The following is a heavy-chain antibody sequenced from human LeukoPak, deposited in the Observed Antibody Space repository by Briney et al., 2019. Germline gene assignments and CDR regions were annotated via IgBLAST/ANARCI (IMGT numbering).Heavy chain of an antibody. CDR2: INPNSGGT. V-gene: IGHV1-2*02. CDR1: GYTFTGYY. J-gene: IGHJ4*02. D-gene: IGHD1-1*01. CDR3: ARSFQTGTTYEENY. Sequence: ASVKVSCKASGYTFTGYYMHWVRQAPGQGLEWMGWINPNSGGTNYAQKFQGRVTMTRDTSISTAYMELSRLRSDDTAVYYCARSFQTGTTYEENYWGQGTLVTVSS.